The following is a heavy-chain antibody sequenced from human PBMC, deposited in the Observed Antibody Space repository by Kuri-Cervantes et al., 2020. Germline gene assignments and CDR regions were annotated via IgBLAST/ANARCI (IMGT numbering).Heavy chain of an antibody. J-gene: IGHJ4*02. D-gene: IGHD6-19*01. V-gene: IGHV1-18*01. CDR2: ISAYNGDT. CDR3: ARESEVAASFDF. Sequence: ASVKVSCKTSGYTFTIYGVSWVRQAPGQGLEWMGWISAYNGDTNYAQNFQGRLTMTTDTSTSTAYMELRTLRSDDTAMYYCARESEVAASFDFWGQGTLVTVPQ. CDR1: GYTFTIYG.